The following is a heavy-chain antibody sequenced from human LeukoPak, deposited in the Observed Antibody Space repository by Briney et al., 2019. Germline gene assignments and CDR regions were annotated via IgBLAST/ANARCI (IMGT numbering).Heavy chain of an antibody. J-gene: IGHJ1*01. D-gene: IGHD4-17*01. V-gene: IGHV1-46*04. CDR3: ATSSEFGDNAELEV. CDR1: GNSFTTYY. Sequence: GASVKVSCEASGNSFTTYYIHWVRQAPGQGLEWMGIINPNGGGSTYAQKLQGRVRMTRDMSTTTFYMEMTTLISEDTAVYYCATSSEFGDNAELEVWGQGTLVTVSS. CDR2: INPNGGGS.